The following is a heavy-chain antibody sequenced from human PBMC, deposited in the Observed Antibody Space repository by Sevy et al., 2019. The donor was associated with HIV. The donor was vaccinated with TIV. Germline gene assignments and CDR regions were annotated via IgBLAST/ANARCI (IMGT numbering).Heavy chain of an antibody. V-gene: IGHV4-4*07. D-gene: IGHD3-3*01. Sequence: SETLSLTCTVSGVSISTYYWCWIRQPAGKGLVWIGRIYTSGSTNYNPSLKSRVTMSVDTSKNQFSLKLSSVTAADTAVYYCARGDFWSGYYYYAMDVWGQGTTVTVSS. J-gene: IGHJ6*02. CDR3: ARGDFWSGYYYYAMDV. CDR1: GVSISTYY. CDR2: IYTSGST.